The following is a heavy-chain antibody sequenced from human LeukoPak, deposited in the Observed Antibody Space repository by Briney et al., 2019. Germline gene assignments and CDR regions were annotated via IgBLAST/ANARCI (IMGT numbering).Heavy chain of an antibody. CDR1: GCTFSSYW. J-gene: IGHJ4*02. D-gene: IGHD3-10*01. Sequence: GGSLRLSCAASGCTFSSYWMHWVRQAPGKGLVGVSRINSDGRSTSYADSVKGRFTISRDNAKNTLYLQMNSLRAEDTAVYYCARGTARSYFDYWGQGTLVTASS. V-gene: IGHV3-74*01. CDR2: INSDGRST. CDR3: ARGTARSYFDY.